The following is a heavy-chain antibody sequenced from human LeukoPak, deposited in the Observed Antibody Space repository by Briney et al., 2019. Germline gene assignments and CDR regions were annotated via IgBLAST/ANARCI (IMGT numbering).Heavy chain of an antibody. D-gene: IGHD2-21*01. Sequence: ASVKVSCKASGYTFTGYYMHWVRQAPGQGLEWMGWINPNSGGTNYAQKFQGRVTMTRDTSISTAYMELSRLRSDDTAVYYCARERPYCGGDCYHYYYYMDVWGKGTTVTVSS. CDR3: ARERPYCGGDCYHYYYYMDV. V-gene: IGHV1-2*02. J-gene: IGHJ6*03. CDR1: GYTFTGYY. CDR2: INPNSGGT.